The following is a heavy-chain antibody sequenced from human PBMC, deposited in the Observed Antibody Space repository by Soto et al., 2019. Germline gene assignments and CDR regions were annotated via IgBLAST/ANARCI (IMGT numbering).Heavy chain of an antibody. V-gene: IGHV4-34*01. D-gene: IGHD6-13*01. CDR1: GGSFSGYY. CDR2: INHSGST. CDR3: ARATAAGAGSGFDP. J-gene: IGHJ5*02. Sequence: PSETLSLTCAVYGGSFSGYYGSWIRQPPGKGLEWIGEINHSGSTNYNPSLKSRVTISVDTSKNQFSLKLSSVTAADTAVYYCARATAAGAGSGFDPWGQGTLVTVSS.